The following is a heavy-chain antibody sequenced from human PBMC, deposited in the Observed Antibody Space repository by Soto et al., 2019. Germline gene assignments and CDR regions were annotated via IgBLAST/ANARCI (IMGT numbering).Heavy chain of an antibody. J-gene: IGHJ4*02. CDR1: GFIFSSYT. CDR2: ITYDGSNQ. Sequence: LRLSCAASGFIFSSYTMHWVRQAPGKVLEWVGVITYDGSNQYYADSVKGRFTISRDNSRNMLFLQMNSLRPDDTAVYYCARAPSGSYPEFDYWGQGTLVPVSS. CDR3: ARAPSGSYPEFDY. D-gene: IGHD1-26*01. V-gene: IGHV3-30-3*01.